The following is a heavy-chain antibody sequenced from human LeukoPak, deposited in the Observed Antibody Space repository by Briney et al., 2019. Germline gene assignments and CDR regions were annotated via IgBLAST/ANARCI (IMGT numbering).Heavy chain of an antibody. CDR1: VYTLTELS. Sequence: ASVNLSCKVSVYTLTELSMHCVRQPPGQGLEWMGWISSYNGNTNYAQNLQARVTMTTDTSTSTDYMELRSLRSDDTAVYYCARDRNEWMASTSEYWGQGTLVTASS. V-gene: IGHV1-18*01. J-gene: IGHJ4*02. D-gene: IGHD1-1*01. CDR2: ISSYNGNT. CDR3: ARDRNEWMASTSEY.